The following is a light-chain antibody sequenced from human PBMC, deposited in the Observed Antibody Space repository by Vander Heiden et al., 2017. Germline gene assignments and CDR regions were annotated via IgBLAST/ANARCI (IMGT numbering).Light chain of an antibody. V-gene: IGLV1-44*01. CDR2: SNH. Sequence: QSVLTPPPSASATPWQRVTISCSGSSSNIGNWPVNWYQQLPGTAPKLLIYSNHLRPSGVPDRISGSKSGTSASLAFSGLQSEDEADYYCVAWDDSSNGYVFGSGTTVTVL. J-gene: IGLJ1*01. CDR1: SSNIGNWP. CDR3: VAWDDSSNGYV.